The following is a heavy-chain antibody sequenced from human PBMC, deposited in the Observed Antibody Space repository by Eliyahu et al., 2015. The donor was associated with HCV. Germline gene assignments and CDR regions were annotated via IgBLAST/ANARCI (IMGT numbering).Heavy chain of an antibody. J-gene: IGHJ4*02. CDR3: ARSQYYYDSSGYPTGSVYFDY. D-gene: IGHD3-22*01. CDR1: GXSFXGYY. Sequence: QVQLQQWGAGLXKPSETLSLTCXXXGXSFXGYYWXXIRQPPGKGLEWIGEINHSGSTNYNPSLKSXVTISVDTSKNQFSLKLSSVTAADTAVYYCARSQYYYDSSGYPTGSVYFDYWGQGTLVTVSS. V-gene: IGHV4-34*01. CDR2: INHSGST.